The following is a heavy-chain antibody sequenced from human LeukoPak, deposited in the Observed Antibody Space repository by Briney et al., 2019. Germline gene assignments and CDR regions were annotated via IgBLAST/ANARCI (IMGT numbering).Heavy chain of an antibody. CDR3: ARARGSYSEPYFDY. D-gene: IGHD1-26*01. CDR1: GYTFTSYG. J-gene: IGHJ4*02. V-gene: IGHV1-18*01. CDR2: ISAYNGNT. Sequence: ASVKVSCKASGYTFTSYGISWVRQAPGQVLEWMGWISAYNGNTNYAQKLQGRVTMTTDTSTSTAYMELRSLRSDDTAVYYCARARGSYSEPYFDYWGQGTLVTVSS.